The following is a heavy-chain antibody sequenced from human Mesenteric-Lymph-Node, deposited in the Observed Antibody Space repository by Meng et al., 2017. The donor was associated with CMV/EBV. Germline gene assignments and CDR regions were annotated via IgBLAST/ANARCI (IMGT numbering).Heavy chain of an antibody. CDR3: ARPHRWLKSEGGFDS. J-gene: IGHJ4*02. CDR1: GGSISGYN. Sequence: QVLARRGGAGLMKPAETRAPRTADKGGSISGYNWSWIRQPPEKGLEWSGENNHSGRTNYNPTLKSRVTISGDTSKNQSSLKLSSVTAADTAVYYCARPHRWLKSEGGFDSWGQGTLVTVSS. V-gene: IGHV4-34*02. D-gene: IGHD4-23*01. CDR2: NNHSGRT.